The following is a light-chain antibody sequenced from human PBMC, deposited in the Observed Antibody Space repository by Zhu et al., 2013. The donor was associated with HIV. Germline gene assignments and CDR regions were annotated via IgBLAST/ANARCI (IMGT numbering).Light chain of an antibody. CDR3: QQYTLSPWT. J-gene: IGKJ1*01. CDR2: GAS. CDR1: QGVGSSY. V-gene: IGKV3-20*01. Sequence: EIVLTQSPGTLSLSPGERVTLSCRASQGVGSSYLAWYQQKPGQAPRLLIYGASSRATGIPDRFSGSGSGTDFTLTINRLGPDDSAVYYCQQYTLSPWTFGQGTKVEIK.